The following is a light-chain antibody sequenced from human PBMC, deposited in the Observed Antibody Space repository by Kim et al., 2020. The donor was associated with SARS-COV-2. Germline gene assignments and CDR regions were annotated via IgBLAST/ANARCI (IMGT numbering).Light chain of an antibody. CDR3: QQSYITPFT. V-gene: IGKV1-39*01. CDR2: AAS. CDR1: QSISSH. Sequence: ASVGDRVTITCRTSQSISSHLNWYHQKPGRAPKLLISAASTLQGGVPSRFSGSGSETNFTLTISSLQPEDFATYFCQQSYITPFTFGPGTKVDIK. J-gene: IGKJ3*01.